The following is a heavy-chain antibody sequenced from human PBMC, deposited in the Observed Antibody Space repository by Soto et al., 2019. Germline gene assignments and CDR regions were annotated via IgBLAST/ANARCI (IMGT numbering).Heavy chain of an antibody. Sequence: SVKVSCKASGGSLGNYGISWVRQAPGQGLEWMGGIIPVFGTANYAQKFQGRVTITADESTSIVYMDVTSLRSEDTAVYYCARGDATKIVVTTYYAMDVWGQGTTVTVSS. V-gene: IGHV1-69*13. J-gene: IGHJ6*02. CDR1: GGSLGNYG. CDR3: ARGDATKIVVTTYYAMDV. D-gene: IGHD3-9*01. CDR2: IIPVFGTA.